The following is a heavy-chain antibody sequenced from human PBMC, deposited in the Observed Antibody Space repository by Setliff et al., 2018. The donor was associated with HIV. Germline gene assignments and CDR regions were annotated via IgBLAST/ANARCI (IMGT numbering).Heavy chain of an antibody. D-gene: IGHD6-13*01. J-gene: IGHJ4*02. Sequence: SETLSLTCTVSGDSISRRSCYWGWTRQPPGKGLEWIGSIYYSGTTQYYNPSLKSRVTISLDTSKNQFSLNLSSVTAADTAVYYCASELQGHSSSWPNYWGQGTLVTVSS. CDR1: GDSISRRSCY. V-gene: IGHV4-39*07. CDR2: IYYSGTT. CDR3: ASELQGHSSSWPNY.